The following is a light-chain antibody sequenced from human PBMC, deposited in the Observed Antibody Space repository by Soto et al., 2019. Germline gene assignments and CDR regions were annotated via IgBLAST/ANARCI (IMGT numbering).Light chain of an antibody. CDR2: DSS. V-gene: IGKV3-20*01. CDR1: RSVISNF. J-gene: IGKJ2*01. CDR3: QQTFHSPRT. Sequence: EIVLTQSPDTLSLSPGETASLSCWASRSVISNFLAWYQQRRGQPPRLLIYDSSKRATGIPARFTSSGSGTPFTLTISRVEPGNSAVYYCQQTFHSPRTFGQGTSLEIK.